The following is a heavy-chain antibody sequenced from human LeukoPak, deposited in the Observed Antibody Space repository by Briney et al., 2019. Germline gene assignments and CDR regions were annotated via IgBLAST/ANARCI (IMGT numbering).Heavy chain of an antibody. CDR2: LSPYSGNT. J-gene: IGHJ3*02. Sequence: GASVKVSCKTSGYTFTSYGLTWVRQAPGQGLGWVGWLSPYSGNTNYAQKVQGRVIMTTDTSTSTAYMELRSLRSDDTAMYFCTRVGGYSPSSTGGNAFDIWGQGTMVTVSS. CDR3: TRVGGYSPSSTGGNAFDI. CDR1: GYTFTSYG. V-gene: IGHV1-18*01. D-gene: IGHD6-6*01.